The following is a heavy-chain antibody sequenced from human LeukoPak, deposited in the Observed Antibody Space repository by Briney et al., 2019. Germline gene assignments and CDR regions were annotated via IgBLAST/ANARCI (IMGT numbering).Heavy chain of an antibody. J-gene: IGHJ4*02. Sequence: SETLSLTCTVSGGSISSAGYYWTWIRQHPGKGLEWIGYIYYSGSTYYSPSLKSRVTISLDTSKNQFSLNLSSVTAADTAVYYCAGSSLSSSRRFDSWGQGTQVTVSS. CDR2: IYYSGST. CDR1: GGSISSAGYY. V-gene: IGHV4-31*03. D-gene: IGHD2-15*01. CDR3: AGSSLSSSRRFDS.